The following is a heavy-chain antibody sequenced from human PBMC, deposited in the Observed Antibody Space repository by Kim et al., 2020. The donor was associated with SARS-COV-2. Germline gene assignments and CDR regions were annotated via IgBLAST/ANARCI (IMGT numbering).Heavy chain of an antibody. V-gene: IGHV3-9*01. Sequence: GGSLRLSCAASGFTFDDYAMHWVRQAPGKGLEWVSGISWNSGSIGYADSVKGRFTISRDNAKNSLYLQMNSLRAEDTALYYCAKDMGEWYRGGYGMDVWGQGTTVTVSS. CDR2: ISWNSGSI. CDR3: AKDMGEWYRGGYGMDV. D-gene: IGHD3-16*01. CDR1: GFTFDDYA. J-gene: IGHJ6*02.